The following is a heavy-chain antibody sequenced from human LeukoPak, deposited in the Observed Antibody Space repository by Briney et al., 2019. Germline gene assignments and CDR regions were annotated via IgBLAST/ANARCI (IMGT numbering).Heavy chain of an antibody. Sequence: SVKVSCKASGGTFSSYAISWVRQAPGQGLEWMGGIIPIFGTANYAQKLHGRVTMTTDTSTSTAYMELRSLRSDDTAVYYCARGGYVDWLVDYWGQGTLVTVSS. CDR1: GGTFSSYA. D-gene: IGHD3-9*01. J-gene: IGHJ4*02. CDR2: IIPIFGTA. V-gene: IGHV1-69*05. CDR3: ARGGYVDWLVDY.